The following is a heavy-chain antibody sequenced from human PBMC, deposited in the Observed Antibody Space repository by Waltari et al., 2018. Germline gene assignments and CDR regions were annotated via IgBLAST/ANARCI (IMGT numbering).Heavy chain of an antibody. CDR3: AREDYYDVGRIGANFDY. CDR1: WFSSTTSV. Sequence: QVQLVESGGGGVQPGGALGSSCVASWFSSTTSVLLPLRLARGKGLEWVSVISRDEKNTYYADSVKGRFITSRDNSKNTVYLQMNSLTTEDTAVYYCAREDYYDVGRIGANFDYWGQGTLVTVSP. V-gene: IGHV3-30*04. D-gene: IGHD3-22*01. CDR2: ISRDEKNT. J-gene: IGHJ4*02.